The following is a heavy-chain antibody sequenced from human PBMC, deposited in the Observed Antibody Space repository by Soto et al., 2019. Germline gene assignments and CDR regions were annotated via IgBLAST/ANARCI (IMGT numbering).Heavy chain of an antibody. Sequence: SETLSLTCTVSGGSISSSSYYWGWIRQPPGKGLEWIGSIYYSGSTYYNPSLKSRLTISVDTSKNQFSLKLSSVTAADTAVYYCAGHYYGSGSYYEYYYGMDVWGQGTTVTVSS. CDR1: GGSISSSSYY. D-gene: IGHD3-10*01. J-gene: IGHJ6*02. V-gene: IGHV4-39*01. CDR3: AGHYYGSGSYYEYYYGMDV. CDR2: IYYSGST.